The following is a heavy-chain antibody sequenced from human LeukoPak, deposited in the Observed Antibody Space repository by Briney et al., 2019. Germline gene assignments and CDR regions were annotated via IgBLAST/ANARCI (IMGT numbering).Heavy chain of an antibody. Sequence: GGSLRLSCAASGFTFSSSAMSWVRQAPGKGLEWVSAISNNGGYTYYADSVQGRFTISRDNSKSTLCLRMNSLRAEDTAIYYCAKQLGYCSDGSCYFPYWGQGTLVTVSS. CDR2: ISNNGGYT. D-gene: IGHD2-15*01. CDR1: GFTFSSSA. CDR3: AKQLGYCSDGSCYFPY. V-gene: IGHV3-23*01. J-gene: IGHJ4*02.